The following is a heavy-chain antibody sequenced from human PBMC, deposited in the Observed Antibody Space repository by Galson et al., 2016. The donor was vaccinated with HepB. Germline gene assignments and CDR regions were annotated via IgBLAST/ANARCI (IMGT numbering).Heavy chain of an antibody. D-gene: IGHD4-17*01. Sequence: SLRLSCAASGFTFASYGMHWVRQAPAKGLEWVAFIWYDGTIKYYADSVKGRSTISGDNSKDTLYLQMNSLRAEVTAVYYCARDYGDSNSYFNYWGQGTLVTVSS. CDR2: IWYDGTIK. CDR3: ARDYGDSNSYFNY. CDR1: GFTFASYG. J-gene: IGHJ4*02. V-gene: IGHV3-33*01.